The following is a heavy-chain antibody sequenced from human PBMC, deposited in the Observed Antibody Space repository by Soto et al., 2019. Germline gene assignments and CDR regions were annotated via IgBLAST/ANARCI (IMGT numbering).Heavy chain of an antibody. D-gene: IGHD2-15*01. CDR2: IWYDGSNK. CDR1: GFTSSSYG. J-gene: IGHJ3*02. Sequence: PGGSLRLSCAACGFTSSSYGMHWVRQAPGKGLEWVAVIWYDGSNKYYADSVKGRFTISRDNSKNTLYLQMNSLRAEDTAVYYCARDGLGYCSGGSCLLGAFDIWGQGTMVTVSS. CDR3: ARDGLGYCSGGSCLLGAFDI. V-gene: IGHV3-33*01.